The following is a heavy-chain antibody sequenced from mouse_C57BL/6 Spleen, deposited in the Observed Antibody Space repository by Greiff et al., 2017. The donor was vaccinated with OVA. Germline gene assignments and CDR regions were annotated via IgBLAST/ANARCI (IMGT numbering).Heavy chain of an antibody. V-gene: IGHV1-15*01. Sequence: QVQLQQSGAELVRPGASVTLSCKASGYTFTDYEMHWVKQTPVHGLEWIGAIDPETGGTAYNQKFKGKAILTADKSSSTAYMELRSLTSEDSAVYYCTRWGYYGSSPWFAYWGQGTLVTVSA. CDR3: TRWGYYGSSPWFAY. CDR1: GYTFTDYE. CDR2: IDPETGGT. J-gene: IGHJ3*01. D-gene: IGHD1-1*01.